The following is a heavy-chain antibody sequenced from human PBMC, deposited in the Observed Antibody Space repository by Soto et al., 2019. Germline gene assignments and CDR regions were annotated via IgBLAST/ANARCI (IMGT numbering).Heavy chain of an antibody. V-gene: IGHV5-51*01. J-gene: IGHJ4*02. CDR3: VRSGTSSGRFSDY. CDR2: IYPSDSEI. Sequence: GESLKISCKGSGYTFTSYWIGWVRQMPCECLEWMWVIYPSDSEIRYSPSFQGKVTISADKSITTAYLQWSSLKAADTAMYYCVRSGTSSGRFSDYWGQGTLVTVSS. CDR1: GYTFTSYW. D-gene: IGHD2-15*01.